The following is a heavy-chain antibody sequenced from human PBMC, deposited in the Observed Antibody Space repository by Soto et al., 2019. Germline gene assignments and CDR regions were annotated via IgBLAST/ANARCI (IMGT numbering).Heavy chain of an antibody. CDR1: GYSFTSYW. J-gene: IGHJ6*03. V-gene: IGHV5-51*01. D-gene: IGHD3-10*01. CDR2: IYPGDSGT. CDR3: ARHGSGSYYQNRYYYYMDV. Sequence: PGESLKISCKGSGYSFTSYWIGWVRQMPGKGLEWMGIIYPGDSGTRYSPSFQGQVTISADKSISTAYLQWSSLKASDTAMYYCARHGSGSYYQNRYYYYMDVWGKGTTVTVSS.